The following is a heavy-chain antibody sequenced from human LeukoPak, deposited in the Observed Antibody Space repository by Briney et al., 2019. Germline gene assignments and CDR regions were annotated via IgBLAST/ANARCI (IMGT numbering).Heavy chain of an antibody. CDR3: ARDQGPGVTMVRGVHSEGSDY. Sequence: PGGSLRLSCEASGFTFSTYWMHWVRQAPGKGLVWVSHINSDGSSTSYADSVKGRFTISRDNSKNTLYLQMNSLRAEDTAVYYCARDQGPGVTMVRGVHSEGSDYWGQGTLVTVSS. CDR1: GFTFSTYW. J-gene: IGHJ4*02. CDR2: INSDGSST. D-gene: IGHD3-10*01. V-gene: IGHV3-74*01.